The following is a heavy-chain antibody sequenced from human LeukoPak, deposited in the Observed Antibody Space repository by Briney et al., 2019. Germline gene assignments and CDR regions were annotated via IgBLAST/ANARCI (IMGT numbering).Heavy chain of an antibody. V-gene: IGHV5-51*01. J-gene: IGHJ6*02. CDR3: ARQKVGATTGYYYGMDV. Sequence: GESLKISCKGSGYSFTSYWIGWVRQMPGKGLEWMGIIYPGDSDTRYSPSFQGQVTISADKSISTAYLQWSSLKASDTAMYYCARQKVGATTGYYYGMDVWGQGTTVTVSS. D-gene: IGHD1-26*01. CDR2: IYPGDSDT. CDR1: GYSFTSYW.